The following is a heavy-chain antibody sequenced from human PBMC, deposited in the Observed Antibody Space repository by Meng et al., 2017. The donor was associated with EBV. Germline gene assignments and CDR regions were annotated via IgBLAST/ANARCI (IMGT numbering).Heavy chain of an antibody. D-gene: IGHD3-22*01. CDR1: GYTFTSDD. Sequence: QVQLVESGAEVKKPGASVKVSCKASGYTFTSDDINWVRQATGQGLEWMGWMNPNSGNTGYAQKFQGRVTMTRNTSISTAYMELSSLRSEDTAVYYCARGPYYYDSSGYYYGEFDPWGQGTLVTVSS. V-gene: IGHV1-8*01. CDR2: MNPNSGNT. J-gene: IGHJ5*02. CDR3: ARGPYYYDSSGYYYGEFDP.